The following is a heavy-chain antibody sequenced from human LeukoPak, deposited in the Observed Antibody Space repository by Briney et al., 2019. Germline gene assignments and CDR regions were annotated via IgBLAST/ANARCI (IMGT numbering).Heavy chain of an antibody. J-gene: IGHJ3*02. D-gene: IGHD3-3*01. CDR2: IYYSGST. Sequence: SETLSLTFTVSGGSISSSSYYWGWIRQPPGKGLEWIGSIYYSGSTYYNPSLKSRVTISVDTSKNQFSLKLSSVTAADTAVYYCARSYYDFWSGYHYAFDIWGQGTMVTVSS. CDR3: ARSYYDFWSGYHYAFDI. CDR1: GGSISSSSYY. V-gene: IGHV4-39*01.